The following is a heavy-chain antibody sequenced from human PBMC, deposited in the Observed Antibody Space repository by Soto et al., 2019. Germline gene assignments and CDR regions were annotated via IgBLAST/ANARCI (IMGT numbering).Heavy chain of an antibody. CDR2: INSDGSTT. J-gene: IGHJ4*02. CDR3: TRQTSLDY. V-gene: IGHV3-74*01. Sequence: PGGSLRLSCAASGFTFSSYWMHWVRQAPGRGLVWVSHINSDGSTTTYADSVKGRFTISRDNAKNTLYLQMNSLRTEDTAVYYCTRQTSLDYWGRGTLVTVSS. CDR1: GFTFSSYW.